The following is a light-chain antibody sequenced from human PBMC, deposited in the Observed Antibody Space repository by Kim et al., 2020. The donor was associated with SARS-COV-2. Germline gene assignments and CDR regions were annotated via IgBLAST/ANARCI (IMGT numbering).Light chain of an antibody. CDR3: QVWDSSSDHPV. J-gene: IGLJ3*02. CDR1: NIGSKS. V-gene: IGLV3-21*04. CDR2: YDS. Sequence: APGKTARITCGGNNIGSKSVHWYQKKTGQAPVLVIYYDSDRPSGIPERFSGSNSGNTATLTISRVEAGDEADYYCQVWDSSSDHPVFGGGTQLTVL.